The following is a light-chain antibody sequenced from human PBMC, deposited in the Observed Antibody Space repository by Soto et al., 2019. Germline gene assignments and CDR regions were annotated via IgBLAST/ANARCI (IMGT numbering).Light chain of an antibody. CDR2: LGS. J-gene: IGKJ3*01. CDR3: MQALQTPFT. Sequence: DVVMTQSPLSLPVTPGEPASISCRSSQSLLYSNGYNYLDWYVQKPGQSPQLLIYLGSYPASGVPDRLSGSGSGTDFTLEISRVEAEDVGVYYCMQALQTPFTFGPGTKVDIK. CDR1: QSLLYSNGYNY. V-gene: IGKV2-28*01.